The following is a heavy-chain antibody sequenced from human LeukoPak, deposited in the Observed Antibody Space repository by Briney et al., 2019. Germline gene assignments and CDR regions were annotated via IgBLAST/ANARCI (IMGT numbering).Heavy chain of an antibody. Sequence: ASVKVSCKASGYTFTNFYMHWVRQAPGQGLEWMGIINPSGGSTSYAQKFQGRVTMTRDMSTSTVYMELSSLRSEDTAVYYCARSSSGWYWGDDFDYWGQGTLVTVSS. D-gene: IGHD6-19*01. CDR3: ARSSSGWYWGDDFDY. CDR2: INPSGGST. CDR1: GYTFTNFY. J-gene: IGHJ4*02. V-gene: IGHV1-46*01.